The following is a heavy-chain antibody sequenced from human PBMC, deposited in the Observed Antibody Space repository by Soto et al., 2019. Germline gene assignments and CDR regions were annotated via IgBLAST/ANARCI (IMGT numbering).Heavy chain of an antibody. Sequence: QVQLVESGGGVVQPGRSLRLSCAASGFTFSSYGMHWVRQAPGKGLEWVTVISYDGNVAYYADSVKGRFTISRDNSKNTLYLQMNSLRTEDTAMYYCAKEGPITNWYFDYWGQEPWSPSPQ. CDR2: ISYDGNVA. CDR1: GFTFSSYG. J-gene: IGHJ4*01. D-gene: IGHD1-1*01. CDR3: AKEGPITNWYFDY. V-gene: IGHV3-30*18.